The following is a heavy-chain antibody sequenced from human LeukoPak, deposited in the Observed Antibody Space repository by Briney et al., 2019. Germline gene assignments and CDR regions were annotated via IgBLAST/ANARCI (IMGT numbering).Heavy chain of an antibody. Sequence: ASVNVSCKASVCTFTGYYMHWVRQAPGQGLEWMGWISAYNGNTNYAQKLQGRVTMTTDTSTSTAYMELRSLRSDDTAVYYCAREYRYCGGDCYDYWGQGTLVTVSS. CDR1: VCTFTGYY. CDR2: ISAYNGNT. D-gene: IGHD2-21*01. V-gene: IGHV1-18*04. CDR3: AREYRYCGGDCYDY. J-gene: IGHJ4*02.